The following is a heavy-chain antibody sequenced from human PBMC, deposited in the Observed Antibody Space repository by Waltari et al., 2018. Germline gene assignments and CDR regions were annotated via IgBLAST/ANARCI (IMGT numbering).Heavy chain of an antibody. D-gene: IGHD3-22*01. CDR2: RNPKGGGK. Sequence: QVQLVQSGAEVKKPGASVKVSCKAPGHTFTGYYMHWVRQAPGQGLEWRGWRNPKGGGKNYAQKFQGSVTMTRDTSISTAYMGLSRLRSDDTAVYYCARDSRRYYYDSSGPKDAFDIWGQGTMVTVSS. CDR3: ARDSRRYYYDSSGPKDAFDI. CDR1: GHTFTGYY. J-gene: IGHJ3*02. V-gene: IGHV1-2*02.